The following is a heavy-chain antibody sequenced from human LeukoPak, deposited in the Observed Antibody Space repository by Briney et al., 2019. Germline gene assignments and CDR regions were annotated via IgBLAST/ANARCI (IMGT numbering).Heavy chain of an antibody. CDR3: ARDLGIVVVVAADDAFDI. CDR1: GYTFTSYG. D-gene: IGHD2-15*01. Sequence: ASVKVSCKASGYTFTSYGISWVRQAPGQGLEWMGWISAYNGNTNYAQKLQGRVTMTTDTSASTAYKELRSLRSDDTAVYYCARDLGIVVVVAADDAFDIWGQGTMVTVSS. CDR2: ISAYNGNT. J-gene: IGHJ3*02. V-gene: IGHV1-18*01.